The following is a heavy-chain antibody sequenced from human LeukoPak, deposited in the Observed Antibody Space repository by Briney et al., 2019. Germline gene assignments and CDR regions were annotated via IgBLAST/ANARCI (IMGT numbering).Heavy chain of an antibody. CDR2: FDPEDGET. D-gene: IGHD5-18*01. CDR1: GYTLTELS. V-gene: IGHV1-24*01. CDR3: ATSDTAMVRDAFDI. Sequence: ASVKVSCTVSGYTLTELSMHWVRQAPGKGLEWMGGFDPEDGETIYAQKFQGRVTMTEDTSTDTAYMELSSLRSEDTAVYYCATSDTAMVRDAFDIWGQGTMVTVSS. J-gene: IGHJ3*02.